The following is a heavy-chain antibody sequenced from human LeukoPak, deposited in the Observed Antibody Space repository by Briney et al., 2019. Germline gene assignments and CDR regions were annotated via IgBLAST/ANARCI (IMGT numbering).Heavy chain of an antibody. CDR2: IYHSGSI. D-gene: IGHD6-13*01. CDR3: ARIPAAAGTGYFDY. CDR1: GVSISISNW. J-gene: IGHJ4*02. V-gene: IGHV4-4*02. Sequence: RPSGTLSLTCAVSGVSISISNWWSWVRQPPGKGLEWIGEIYHSGSINYNPSLKSRVTISEDKSKNQLFLTLTSVTTADTAVYYCARIPAAAGTGYFDYWGQGTLVTVSS.